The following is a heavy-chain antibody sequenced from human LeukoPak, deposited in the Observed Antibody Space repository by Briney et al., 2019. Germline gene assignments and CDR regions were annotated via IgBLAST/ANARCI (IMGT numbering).Heavy chain of an antibody. CDR3: ARGGRRYSGTYNQLAFDI. D-gene: IGHD1-26*01. CDR1: GGSISSSNYY. Sequence: SETLSLTCTVSGGSISSSNYYWGWIRQPPGKGLEWIGSIYYSGSTYYNPSLKSRVTISVDTSKNQFSLKLSSVTAADTAVYYCARGGRRYSGTYNQLAFDIWGQGTMVTVSS. CDR2: IYYSGST. V-gene: IGHV4-39*01. J-gene: IGHJ3*02.